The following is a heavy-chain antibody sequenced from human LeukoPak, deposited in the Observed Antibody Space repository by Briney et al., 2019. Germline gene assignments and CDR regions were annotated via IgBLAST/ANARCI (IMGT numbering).Heavy chain of an antibody. CDR3: ARLRGNSYGYIDY. D-gene: IGHD5-18*01. Sequence: SETLSLTCTVSGASISSIGFYWGWIRQPPGKVLEGIGSIYYTGSTYSNPSLKSRVTISVDTSKNQFSLKLGSVTAADTAVYYCARLRGNSYGYIDYWGQGALVTVSA. J-gene: IGHJ4*02. CDR2: IYYTGST. V-gene: IGHV4-39*07. CDR1: GASISSIGFY.